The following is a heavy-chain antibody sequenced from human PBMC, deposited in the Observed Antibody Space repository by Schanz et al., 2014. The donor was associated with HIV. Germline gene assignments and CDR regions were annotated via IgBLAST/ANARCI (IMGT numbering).Heavy chain of an antibody. J-gene: IGHJ4*02. Sequence: QVQLVESGGGVVQPGRSLRLSCAASGFTFSYYGMHWVRQAPGKGLEWVAVIWYDGSNKYYADSVKGRFTISRDNSKNTLYLQMNSLRAEDTAVFYCAKSGNGRSLDFWGQGTLLTVSS. CDR2: IWYDGSNK. V-gene: IGHV3-33*06. D-gene: IGHD3-10*01. CDR3: AKSGNGRSLDF. CDR1: GFTFSYYG.